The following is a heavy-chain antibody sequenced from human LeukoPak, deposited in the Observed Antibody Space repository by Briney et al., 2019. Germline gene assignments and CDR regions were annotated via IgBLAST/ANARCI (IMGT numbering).Heavy chain of an antibody. CDR1: GVSTSSSSYY. V-gene: IGHV4-39*07. D-gene: IGHD2-15*01. Sequence: SETLSLTCTVSGVSTSSSSYYWGWIRQPPGKGLEWIGSIYYSGSTYYNPSLKSRVTISIDTSKNQFSLKLSSVTAADTAVYYCARDPRTATPGDYWGQGTLVTVSS. J-gene: IGHJ4*02. CDR3: ARDPRTATPGDY. CDR2: IYYSGST.